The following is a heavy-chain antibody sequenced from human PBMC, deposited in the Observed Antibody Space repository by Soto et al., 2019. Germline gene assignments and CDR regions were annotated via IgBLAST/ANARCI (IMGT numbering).Heavy chain of an antibody. CDR2: ISGSGGST. CDR1: GFTFSSYA. D-gene: IGHD3-22*01. V-gene: IGHV3-23*01. Sequence: GGSLRLSCAASGFTFSSYAMSWVRQAPGKGLEWVSAISGSGGSTYYADSVKGRFTISRDNAKNSLYLQMNGLRDEDTAVYYCARDSYYDSRGYYDDAFDIWGQGTMVTVSS. J-gene: IGHJ3*02. CDR3: ARDSYYDSRGYYDDAFDI.